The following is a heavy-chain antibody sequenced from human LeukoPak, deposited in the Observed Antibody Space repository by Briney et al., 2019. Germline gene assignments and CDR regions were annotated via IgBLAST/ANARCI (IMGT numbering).Heavy chain of an antibody. CDR3: AFFESYGSGSYYRFDY. Sequence: GASVKVSCKASGYTFTSYDITWVRQAPGQGPEWMGGLSAYNGYTHYAQNLQGRLTMTTDTSTSTAYMELRSLRSDDTATYYCAFFESYGSGSYYRFDYWGQGTLVTVSS. J-gene: IGHJ4*02. V-gene: IGHV1-18*01. CDR1: GYTFTSYD. CDR2: LSAYNGYT. D-gene: IGHD3-10*01.